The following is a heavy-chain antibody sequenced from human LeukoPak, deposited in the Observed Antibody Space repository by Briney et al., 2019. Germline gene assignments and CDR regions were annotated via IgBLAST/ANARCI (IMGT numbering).Heavy chain of an antibody. CDR2: INPSGGST. V-gene: IGHV1-46*01. D-gene: IGHD3-22*01. CDR1: GYTFTSYY. CDR3: ARDLTYYYDSSGYPLTVFDYYYYYYGMDV. J-gene: IGHJ6*02. Sequence: APVKVSCKASGYTFTSYYMHWVRQAPGQGLERMGIINPSGGSTSYAQKFQGRVTMTRDTSTSTVYMELSSLRSEDTAVYYCARDLTYYYDSSGYPLTVFDYYYYYYGMDVWGQGTTVTVSS.